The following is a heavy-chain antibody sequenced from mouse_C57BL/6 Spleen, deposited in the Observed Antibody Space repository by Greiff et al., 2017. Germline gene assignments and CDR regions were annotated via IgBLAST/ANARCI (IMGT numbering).Heavy chain of an antibody. CDR2: IWSGGST. Sequence: VQVVESGSGLVQPSQSLSITCTVSGFSLTSYGVHWVRQSPGKGLEWLGVIWSGGSTDYNAAFMSRLSITKDNSKSQVFFKMNSLQADDTAIYYCAKKDGSRDYAMDYWGQGTSVTVSS. J-gene: IGHJ4*01. CDR1: GFSLTSYG. CDR3: AKKDGSRDYAMDY. V-gene: IGHV2-5*01. D-gene: IGHD1-1*01.